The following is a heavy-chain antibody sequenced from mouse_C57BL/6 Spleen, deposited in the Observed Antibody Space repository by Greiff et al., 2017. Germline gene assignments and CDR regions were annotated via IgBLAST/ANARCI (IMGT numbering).Heavy chain of an antibody. CDR2: INPNYGTT. V-gene: IGHV1-39*01. D-gene: IGHD2-1*01. Sequence: VQLKESGPELVKPGASVKISCKASGYSFTDYNMNWVKQSNGKSLEWIGVINPNYGTTSYNQKFKGKATLTVDQSSSTAYMQLNSLTSEDSAVYYCARGEMGYGNYWFAYWGQGTLVTVSA. J-gene: IGHJ3*01. CDR1: GYSFTDYN. CDR3: ARGEMGYGNYWFAY.